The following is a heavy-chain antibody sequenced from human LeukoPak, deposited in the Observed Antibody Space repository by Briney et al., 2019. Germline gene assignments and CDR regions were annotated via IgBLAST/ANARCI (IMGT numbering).Heavy chain of an antibody. Sequence: PSETLSLTCTVSGGSISSSTYYWGWIRQPPGKGLEWIGSMYYSGNIYYNPSLKSRVTISVDTSKNHLSLILSSVTAADTAVYYCAPGGYIGYGHAFDIWGQGTMVTVSS. D-gene: IGHD5-12*01. CDR2: MYYSGNI. V-gene: IGHV4-39*07. CDR3: APGGYIGYGHAFDI. J-gene: IGHJ3*02. CDR1: GGSISSSTYY.